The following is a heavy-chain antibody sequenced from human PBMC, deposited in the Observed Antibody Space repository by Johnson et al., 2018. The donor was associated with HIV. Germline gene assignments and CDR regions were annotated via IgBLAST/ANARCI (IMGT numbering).Heavy chain of an antibody. CDR3: ARSIAGRPGGAVDI. CDR1: GFTFNNYA. Sequence: VQLVESGGGVVQPGRSLRLSCAASGFTFNNYALHWVRQAPGKGLEWVAVISYDGSNKYYADSVKGRFTISRENAKNSLYLQMKSLRAGDTAVYYCARSIAGRPGGAVDIWGQGTMVTVSS. V-gene: IGHV3-30*14. J-gene: IGHJ3*02. CDR2: ISYDGSNK. D-gene: IGHD6-6*01.